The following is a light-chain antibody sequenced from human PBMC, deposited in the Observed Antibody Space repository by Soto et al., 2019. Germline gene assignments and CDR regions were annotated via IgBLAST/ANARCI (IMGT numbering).Light chain of an antibody. CDR2: DVS. CDR1: QSVSTW. CDR3: HQYNSYWT. J-gene: IGKJ1*01. Sequence: IQMTQSPSTLYASVGDRVTITCRASQSVSTWLAWFQQKPGKAPILLIYDVSSLASGAPSRFSGSGSRTEFTLTISSLQPDDFATYYRHQYNSYWTFGQGTKVDIK. V-gene: IGKV1-5*01.